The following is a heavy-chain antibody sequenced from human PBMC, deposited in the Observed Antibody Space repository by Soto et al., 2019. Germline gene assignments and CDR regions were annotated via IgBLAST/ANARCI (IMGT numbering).Heavy chain of an antibody. D-gene: IGHD6-6*01. J-gene: IGHJ4*02. Sequence: SVKVSCKASGGTFSSYAISWVRQAPGQGLEWMGGIIPIFGTANYAQKFQGRVTITADESTSTAYMELSSLRSEDTAVYYCARSIAVRLPLSYWGQGTLVTVSS. CDR2: IIPIFGTA. CDR3: ARSIAVRLPLSY. V-gene: IGHV1-69*13. CDR1: GGTFSSYA.